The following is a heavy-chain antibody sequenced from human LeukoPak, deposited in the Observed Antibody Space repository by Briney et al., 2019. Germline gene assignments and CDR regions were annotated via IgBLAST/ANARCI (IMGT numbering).Heavy chain of an antibody. CDR1: GYTFTDYY. Sequence: ASVKVSCKGAGYTFTDYYMHWVQQAPGKGLEWMGLVDPEDGETIYAEKFQGRVTITADTSTDTAYMELSSLRSEDTAVYYCATGGIAAAGTGNWFDPWGQGTLVTVSS. CDR2: VDPEDGET. D-gene: IGHD6-13*01. V-gene: IGHV1-69-2*01. CDR3: ATGGIAAAGTGNWFDP. J-gene: IGHJ5*02.